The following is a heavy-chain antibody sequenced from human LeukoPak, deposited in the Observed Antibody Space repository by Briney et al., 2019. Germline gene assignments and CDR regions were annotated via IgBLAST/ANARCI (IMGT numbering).Heavy chain of an antibody. Sequence: ASVKVSCKASGYTFTGYYMHWVRQAPGQGLEWMGWINPNSGGTNYAQKFQGRVTMTRDTSISTAYMELSRLRSDDTAVYYCARDRHVVVTAIHLYYFDYWGQGTPVTVSS. CDR3: ARDRHVVVTAIHLYYFDY. CDR2: INPNSGGT. V-gene: IGHV1-2*02. D-gene: IGHD2-21*02. CDR1: GYTFTGYY. J-gene: IGHJ4*02.